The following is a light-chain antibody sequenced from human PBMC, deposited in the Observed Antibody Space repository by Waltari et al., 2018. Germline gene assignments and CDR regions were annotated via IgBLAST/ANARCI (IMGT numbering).Light chain of an antibody. Sequence: LSVSPGGTVTLTCALSSGSLSSTSYATWYQQTPGQAPRTLVYKGSSRSYGVPDRFSGSILGNKAALTITGAQADDESDYYCSLYMGSGIWVFGGGTKLTVL. J-gene: IGLJ3*02. CDR2: KGS. CDR3: SLYMGSGIWV. CDR1: SGSLSSTSY. V-gene: IGLV8-61*01.